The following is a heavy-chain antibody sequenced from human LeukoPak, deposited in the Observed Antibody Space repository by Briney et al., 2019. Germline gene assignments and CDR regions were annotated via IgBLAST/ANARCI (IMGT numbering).Heavy chain of an antibody. J-gene: IGHJ4*02. CDR2: IYYSGST. V-gene: IGHV4-59*01. D-gene: IGHD1-26*01. CDR3: ARVTVGATGHYFDY. CDR1: GGSISSYY. Sequence: PSETLSLTCTVSGGSISSYYWSWIRQPPGKGLEWIGYIYYSGSTNYNPSLKSRVTISVDTSKNQFSLKLSSVTAADTAVYYCARVTVGATGHYFDYWGQGTLVTVSS.